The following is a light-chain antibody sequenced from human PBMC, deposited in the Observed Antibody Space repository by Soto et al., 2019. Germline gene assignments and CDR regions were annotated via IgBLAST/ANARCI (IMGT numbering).Light chain of an antibody. Sequence: EIVMTQSPVTLSVSPGERATVSCRASQSVSSNLAWYQQKLGQAPRLLIYGASTRATGIPARFSGSGSGTEFTLTISSLQTDDFSTYYCQQYHSYWTFGQGTKVDI. CDR1: QSVSSN. CDR2: GAS. J-gene: IGKJ1*01. CDR3: QQYHSYWT. V-gene: IGKV3D-15*01.